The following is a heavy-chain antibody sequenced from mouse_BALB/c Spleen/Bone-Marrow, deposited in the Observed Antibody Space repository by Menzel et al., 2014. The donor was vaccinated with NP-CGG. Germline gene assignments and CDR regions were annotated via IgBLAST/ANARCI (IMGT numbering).Heavy chain of an antibody. V-gene: IGHV14-3*02. J-gene: IGHJ3*01. CDR3: ASYYYGSSSFAY. CDR2: IDPANGNT. D-gene: IGHD1-1*01. Sequence: EVKLVESGAELVKPGASVKLSCTASGFNIKDTYMHWVKQRPEQGLEWFGRIDPANGNTKYDPKFQGKATITADTSSNTAYLQLSSLTSEDTAVYYCASYYYGSSSFAYWGQGTLVTVSA. CDR1: GFNIKDTY.